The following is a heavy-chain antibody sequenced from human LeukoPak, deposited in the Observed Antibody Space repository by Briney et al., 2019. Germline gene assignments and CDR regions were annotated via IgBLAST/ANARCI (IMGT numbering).Heavy chain of an antibody. CDR2: ITGRGDET. Sequence: SGGSLRLSCAASGFIFSNYALMWVRQAPGKGLEWVSSITGRGDETFYADSVKGRFSLSRDNSKNMLYLQMYSLGAEDTAIYYCAKGAAAGLVDWFDPWGQGTLVTLSS. J-gene: IGHJ5*02. CDR3: AKGAAAGLVDWFDP. V-gene: IGHV3-23*01. D-gene: IGHD6-13*01. CDR1: GFIFSNYA.